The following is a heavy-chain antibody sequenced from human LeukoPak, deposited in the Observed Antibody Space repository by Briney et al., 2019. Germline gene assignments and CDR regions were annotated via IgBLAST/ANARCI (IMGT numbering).Heavy chain of an antibody. V-gene: IGHV3-7*03. CDR3: ARDLSSRDAY. J-gene: IGHJ4*02. D-gene: IGHD6-13*01. CDR1: GFTVSTYW. Sequence: GGSLRLSCAASGFTVSTYWMSWVRQAPGKGLEWVASLKEDGGRQYYVDSVKGRFTISRDNAKNSLYQQMSSLRVDDTAVYYCARDLSSRDAYWGQGTLVTVSS. CDR2: LKEDGGRQ.